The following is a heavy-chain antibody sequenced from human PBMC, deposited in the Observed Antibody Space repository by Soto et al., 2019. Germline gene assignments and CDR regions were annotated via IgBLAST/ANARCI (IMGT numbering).Heavy chain of an antibody. V-gene: IGHV1-2*04. CDR3: ARDRDGSSPGFDY. Sequence: QVQLVQSGAEVKKPGASVKVSCKASGYTFTGHYMHWVRQAPGQGLEWMGWINPNSGGTNYAQKFQGWVTMTRDTSISTAYMELSRLRSDDTAVYYCARDRDGSSPGFDYWGQGTLVTVSS. J-gene: IGHJ4*02. D-gene: IGHD3-10*01. CDR1: GYTFTGHY. CDR2: INPNSGGT.